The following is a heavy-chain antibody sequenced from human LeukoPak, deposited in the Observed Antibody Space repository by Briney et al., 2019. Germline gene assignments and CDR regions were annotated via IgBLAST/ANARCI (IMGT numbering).Heavy chain of an antibody. CDR3: AKDPRYCSGGSCYSGPNGYFQH. CDR1: GFTFSSYG. D-gene: IGHD2-15*01. V-gene: IGHV3-30*18. J-gene: IGHJ1*01. CDR2: ISYDGSNK. Sequence: QPGGSLRLSCAASGFTFSSYGMHWVRQAPGKGLEWVAVISYDGSNKYYADSVKGRFTISRDNSKNTLYLQMNSLRAEDTAVYYCAKDPRYCSGGSCYSGPNGYFQHWGQGTLVTVSS.